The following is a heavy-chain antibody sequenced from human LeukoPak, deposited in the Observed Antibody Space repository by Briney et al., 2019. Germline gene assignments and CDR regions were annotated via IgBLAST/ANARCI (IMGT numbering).Heavy chain of an antibody. J-gene: IGHJ4*02. V-gene: IGHV3-74*01. D-gene: IGHD5-12*01. CDR2: INSDGSST. CDR1: GFTFSNYW. CDR3: ARGGFGGYDSSFDY. Sequence: GGSLRLSCAASGFTFSNYWMHWVRQAPGKELVWISRINSDGSSTSYADSVKGRFTISRDNPKNTLYLQMNSLRAEDTAVYYCARGGFGGYDSSFDYWGQGTLVTVSS.